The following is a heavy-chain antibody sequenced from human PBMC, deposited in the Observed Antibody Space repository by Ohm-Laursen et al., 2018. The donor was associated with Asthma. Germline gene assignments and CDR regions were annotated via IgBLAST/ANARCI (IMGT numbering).Heavy chain of an antibody. J-gene: IGHJ6*02. CDR1: EFTFSLYS. CDR2: ISSSSSTI. Sequence: SLRLSCAAPEFTFSLYSMNWVRQAPGKGLEWVSYISSSSSTIYYADSVKGRFTISRDNAKNSLYLQMNNLRAEDAAIYYCARGWGGMDVWGQGTTVTVSS. CDR3: ARGWGGMDV. D-gene: IGHD3-16*01. V-gene: IGHV3-48*01.